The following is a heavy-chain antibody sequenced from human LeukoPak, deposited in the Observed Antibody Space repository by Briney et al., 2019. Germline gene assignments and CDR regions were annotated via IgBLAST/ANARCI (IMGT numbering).Heavy chain of an antibody. CDR2: IYHSGST. CDR3: VDRGY. V-gene: IGHV4-38-2*02. J-gene: IGHJ4*02. CDR1: GYSISSGYY. D-gene: IGHD3-10*01. Sequence: PSETLSLTCTVSGYSISSGYYWGWIRQPPGKGLEWIGSIYHSGSTYYNPSLKSRVTISVDTSKNQFSLKLSSVTAADTAVYYCVDRGYWGQGTLVTVSS.